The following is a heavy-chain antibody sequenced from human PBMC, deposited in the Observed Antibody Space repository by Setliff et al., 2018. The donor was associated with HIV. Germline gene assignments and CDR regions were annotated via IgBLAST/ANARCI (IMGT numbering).Heavy chain of an antibody. CDR1: GYTFTSYG. D-gene: IGHD6-13*01. CDR3: ARHDDTSSWLDAFDI. V-gene: IGHV1-18*01. CDR2: ISAYNGNT. Sequence: ASVKVSCKASGYTFTSYGISWVRQAPGQGLEWMGWISAYNGNTNYAQKLQGRVTMTTDTSTSTAYMELRSLRSEDTAVYYCARHDDTSSWLDAFDIWGQGTMVTVSS. J-gene: IGHJ3*02.